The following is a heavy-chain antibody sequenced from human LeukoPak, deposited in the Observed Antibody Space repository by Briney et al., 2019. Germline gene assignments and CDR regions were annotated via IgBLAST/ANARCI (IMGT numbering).Heavy chain of an antibody. Sequence: GGSLRLSCAASGFTFSTYAMNWVRQAPGKGLEWVAVISDDGRHNYYADSVKGRFTISRDNSKNTLSLQMNSLRPDDTAVYFCAKGYCSGTSCYSGLDWGQGTLVTVSS. CDR2: ISDDGRHN. D-gene: IGHD2-2*01. J-gene: IGHJ4*02. CDR1: GFTFSTYA. CDR3: AKGYCSGTSCYSGLD. V-gene: IGHV3-30*04.